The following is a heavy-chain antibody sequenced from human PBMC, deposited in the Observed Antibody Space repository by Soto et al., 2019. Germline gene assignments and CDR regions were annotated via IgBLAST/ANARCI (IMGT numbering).Heavy chain of an antibody. CDR1: GFTFSSYA. Sequence: GGSLRLSCAVSGFTFSSYAMHWVRQAPGKGLEWVALMSYDGSNKYYADSVKGRFTISRDNFKNTLSLQMNSLRAEDTAVYYCAKSTGYSSSWFDYWGQGTLVTVSS. J-gene: IGHJ4*02. D-gene: IGHD6-13*01. CDR2: MSYDGSNK. CDR3: AKSTGYSSSWFDY. V-gene: IGHV3-30-3*02.